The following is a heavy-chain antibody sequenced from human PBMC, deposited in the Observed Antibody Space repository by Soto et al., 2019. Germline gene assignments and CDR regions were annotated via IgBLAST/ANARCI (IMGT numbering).Heavy chain of an antibody. Sequence: SETLSLTCAVYGGSFSGYYWSWIRQPPGKGLEWIGEINHSGSTNYNPSLKSRVTISVDTSKNQFPLKLSSVTAADTAVYYCASRGIAAAGTKPFDYWGQGTLVTVS. CDR1: GGSFSGYY. V-gene: IGHV4-34*01. J-gene: IGHJ4*02. CDR2: INHSGST. CDR3: ASRGIAAAGTKPFDY. D-gene: IGHD6-13*01.